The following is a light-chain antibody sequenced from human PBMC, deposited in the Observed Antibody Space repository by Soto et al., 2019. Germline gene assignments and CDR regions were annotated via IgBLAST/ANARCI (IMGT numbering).Light chain of an antibody. J-gene: IGLJ2*01. CDR3: CSYAGSATFE. V-gene: IGLV2-23*02. Sequence: QSVLTQPASVSGSPGQSITISCTGTSSDVGSYDLVSWYQQHPGKAPKLVIYEDSKRPSGVSIRFSGSKSGNTASLTISGLQAEDEADYYCCSYAGSATFEFGGGTKVTVL. CDR1: SSDVGSYDL. CDR2: EDS.